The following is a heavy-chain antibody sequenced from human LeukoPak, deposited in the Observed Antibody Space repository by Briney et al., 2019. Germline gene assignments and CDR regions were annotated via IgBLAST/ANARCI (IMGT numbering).Heavy chain of an antibody. CDR2: MNPNSGNT. Sequence: ASVKVSCKASGYTFPIYDIIWVRQATGQGLEWMGWMNPNSGNTGSAQKLQATVTMTRNTSISKAYMELSSLRSEDTAVYYCARASGSYSPGYYYYYMDVWGKGTTVTVSS. D-gene: IGHD1-26*01. J-gene: IGHJ6*03. CDR1: GYTFPIYD. CDR3: ARASGSYSPGYYYYYMDV. V-gene: IGHV1-8*01.